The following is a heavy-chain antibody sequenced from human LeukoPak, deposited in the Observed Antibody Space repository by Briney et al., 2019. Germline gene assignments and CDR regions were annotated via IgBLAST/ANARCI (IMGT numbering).Heavy chain of an antibody. V-gene: IGHV3-21*01. Sequence: GGSLRLSCATSEFTFSSYSMNWVRQAPGKGLEWVSFMSSGSSYMYYADSVKGRFTISRDNAKNLLYLQMNSLRAEDTAVYYCAREVEAVAGRDYYYYMDVWGKGTTVTVSS. D-gene: IGHD6-19*01. CDR2: MSSGSSYM. J-gene: IGHJ6*03. CDR3: AREVEAVAGRDYYYYMDV. CDR1: EFTFSSYS.